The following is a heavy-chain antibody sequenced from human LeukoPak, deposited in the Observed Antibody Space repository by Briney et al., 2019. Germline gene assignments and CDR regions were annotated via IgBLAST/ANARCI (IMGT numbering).Heavy chain of an antibody. CDR2: IYYSGST. J-gene: IGHJ5*02. V-gene: IGHV4-39*01. CDR1: GASISSSSYY. Sequence: NASETLSLTCTVSGASISSSSYYWAWIRQPPGKGLEWIGSIYYSGSTYYNPSLKSRVTISVDTSKNQFSLKLSSVTAADTAVYYCARSHRRGYSYGSSFDPWGQGTLVTVSS. D-gene: IGHD5-18*01. CDR3: ARSHRRGYSYGSSFDP.